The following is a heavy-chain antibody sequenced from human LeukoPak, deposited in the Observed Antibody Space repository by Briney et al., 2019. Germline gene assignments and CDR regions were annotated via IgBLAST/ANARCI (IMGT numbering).Heavy chain of an antibody. V-gene: IGHV4-39*01. D-gene: IGHD5-24*01. Sequence: SETLSLTCTVSGGSISSKNSYWDWIRQPPGKGLQWIGSISYTGDTYFNPSLKSRVTISVDTSKNQFSLKLSSVTAADTAVFYCARHNGYNSGYYYYYMDVWGKGTTVTVSS. J-gene: IGHJ6*03. CDR2: ISYTGDT. CDR1: GGSISSKNSY. CDR3: ARHNGYNSGYYYYYMDV.